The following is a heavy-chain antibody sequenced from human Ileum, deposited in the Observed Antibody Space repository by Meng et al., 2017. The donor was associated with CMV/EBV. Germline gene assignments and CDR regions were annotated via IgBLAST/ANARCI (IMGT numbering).Heavy chain of an antibody. CDR2: INNSNGDP. V-gene: IGHV1-18*01. CDR1: GFNVAKHA. CDR3: AFTYYYDNGYFNY. D-gene: IGHD3-22*01. Sequence: DLVKSVSEVQEPGASFQDSFNASGFNVAKHAISQMQQGLGQSIACMGYINNSNGDPYYAQKIEDRVTVTTDTATSTTYTDLRSLRSDDTAVYYCAFTYYYDNGYFNYWGQGTLVTVSS. J-gene: IGHJ1*01.